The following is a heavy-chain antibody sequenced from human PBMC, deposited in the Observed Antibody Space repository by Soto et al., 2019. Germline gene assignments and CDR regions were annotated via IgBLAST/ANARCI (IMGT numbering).Heavy chain of an antibody. V-gene: IGHV4-39*01. CDR1: GGSISSSSYY. CDR3: ARQAAVGYCRRGSCYSEN. J-gene: IGHJ1*01. CDR2: VSFTGSP. D-gene: IGHD2-15*01. Sequence: QLQLQESGPGLVKPAETLSLTCTVSGGSISSSSYYWGWIRQPPVKGLEWIGSVSFTGSPFYNPSLKIRVSLYVVTSRNQFSLRLSSVTAADTAVYYCARQAAVGYCRRGSCYSENWGQGTLVTVSS.